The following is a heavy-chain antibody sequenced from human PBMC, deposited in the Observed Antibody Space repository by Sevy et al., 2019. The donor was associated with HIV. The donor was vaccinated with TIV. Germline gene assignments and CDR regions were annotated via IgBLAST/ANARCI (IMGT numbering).Heavy chain of an antibody. Sequence: ASVKVSCKASGFTFTSSAVQWVRQARGQRLDWIGWIVVGSGNTNYAQKFQERVTITRDMSTSTAYMELSSLRSEDTAVYYCAADTRYYYDSISAFDIWGQGTMVTVSS. CDR2: IVVGSGNT. V-gene: IGHV1-58*01. CDR1: GFTFTSSA. CDR3: AADTRYYYDSISAFDI. J-gene: IGHJ3*02. D-gene: IGHD3-22*01.